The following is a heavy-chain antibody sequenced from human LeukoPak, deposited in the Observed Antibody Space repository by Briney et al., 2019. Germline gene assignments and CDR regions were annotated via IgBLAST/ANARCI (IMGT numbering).Heavy chain of an antibody. Sequence: GASVKVSCRASGYIFTAYYMHWVRQAPGQGLEWMGWINPNSGGTNCAQNFQGRVTMTRDTSISTAYMELSRLRSDDTAVYYCAREFAYASRRDYWGQGTLVTVSS. CDR2: INPNSGGT. J-gene: IGHJ4*02. D-gene: IGHD2-2*01. CDR1: GYIFTAYY. V-gene: IGHV1-2*02. CDR3: AREFAYASRRDY.